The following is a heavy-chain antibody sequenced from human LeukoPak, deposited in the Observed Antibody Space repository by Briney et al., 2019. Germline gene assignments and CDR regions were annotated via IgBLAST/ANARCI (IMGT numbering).Heavy chain of an antibody. D-gene: IGHD4-17*01. J-gene: IGHJ4*02. Sequence: GGSLRLSCAASGFTVNSNYWSWVRQAPGKGLEWVSVIYSGGTTYCADSVKGRFTISRSNFKNTLYLQMNSLRAEDTAVYYCAKRVTVTTKYFDSWGQGTLVTVSS. V-gene: IGHV3-53*01. CDR1: GFTVNSNY. CDR2: IYSGGTT. CDR3: AKRVTVTTKYFDS.